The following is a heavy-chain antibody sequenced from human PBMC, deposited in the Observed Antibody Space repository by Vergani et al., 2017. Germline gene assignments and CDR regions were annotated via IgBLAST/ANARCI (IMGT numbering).Heavy chain of an antibody. Sequence: EVQLLESGGGLVQPGGSLRLSCAASGFTFDDYAMHWVRQAPGKGLEWVSLISWDGGSTYYADSVKGRFTISRDNSKNSLYLQMNSLRAEDTALYYCATGARYCSGGSCNGVVGYWGQGTLVTVSS. J-gene: IGHJ4*02. D-gene: IGHD2-15*01. CDR1: GFTFDDYA. CDR3: ATGARYCSGGSCNGVVGY. V-gene: IGHV3-43D*03. CDR2: ISWDGGST.